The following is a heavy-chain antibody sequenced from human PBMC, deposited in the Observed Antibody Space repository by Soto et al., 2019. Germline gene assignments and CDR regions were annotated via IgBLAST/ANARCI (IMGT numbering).Heavy chain of an antibody. J-gene: IGHJ5*02. Sequence: AETLSLTCAVYGGSFSGYYWSWIRQPPGKRLERIGEINHRGSTNYNPSHKSRVTISVDTSKNQFSLKLSSVTAADTAVYYCARGRPAAMIWFDPWGQGTLVTVSS. CDR3: ARGRPAAMIWFDP. D-gene: IGHD2-2*01. CDR2: INHRGST. V-gene: IGHV4-34*01. CDR1: GGSFSGYY.